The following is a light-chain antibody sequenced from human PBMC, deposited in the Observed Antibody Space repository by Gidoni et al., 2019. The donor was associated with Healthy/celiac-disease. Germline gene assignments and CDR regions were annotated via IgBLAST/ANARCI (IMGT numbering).Light chain of an antibody. CDR3: SSYTSSSTLHVV. J-gene: IGLJ2*01. CDR1: SSDVDCSNY. Sequence: SALTQPPSVSGSPGQSTTISCTGTSSDVDCSNYDFRYQQHPGKAPKLMIYDVTNRPSGVSNRFSGSKSGNAASLTISGLQAEDEADYYCSSYTSSSTLHVVFGGGTKLTVL. V-gene: IGLV2-14*01. CDR2: DVT.